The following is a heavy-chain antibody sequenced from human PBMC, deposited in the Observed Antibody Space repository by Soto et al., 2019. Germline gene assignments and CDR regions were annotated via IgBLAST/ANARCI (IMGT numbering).Heavy chain of an antibody. V-gene: IGHV3-7*04. CDR1: GFTFSAFW. D-gene: IGHD2-21*01. Sequence: EVQLVESGGGLVQPGESLRLSCAASGFTFSAFWMTWLRQAPGKGLEWVANIKRDGTVTHYGDSVEGRCTLSRDNAQNSLFLQLNRLRPEDTAMYSCARDLSPPGEFFYDAFDVWGQGTFVSVSS. J-gene: IGHJ3*01. CDR2: IKRDGTVT. CDR3: ARDLSPPGEFFYDAFDV.